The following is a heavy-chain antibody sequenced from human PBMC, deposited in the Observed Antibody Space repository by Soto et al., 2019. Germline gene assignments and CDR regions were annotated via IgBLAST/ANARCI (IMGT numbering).Heavy chain of an antibody. CDR3: ARDSSSWSPAHAFDI. J-gene: IGHJ3*02. CDR2: IIPIFGTG. V-gene: IGHV1-69*06. Sequence: SVKVSSKASGGTFSSYAISWVRQAPGQGLEWMGGIIPIFGTGNYEQKSKGRVKITADKSTTRAYMELSSLRSEDTAVYYCARDSSSWSPAHAFDIWGQGTMVTASS. D-gene: IGHD6-13*01. CDR1: GGTFSSYA.